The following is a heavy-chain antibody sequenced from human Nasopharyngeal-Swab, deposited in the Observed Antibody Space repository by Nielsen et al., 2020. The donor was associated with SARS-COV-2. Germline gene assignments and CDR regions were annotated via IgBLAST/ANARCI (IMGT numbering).Heavy chain of an antibody. J-gene: IGHJ4*02. D-gene: IGHD5-12*01. V-gene: IGHV6-1*01. CDR3: ARDTDPYDHFDY. CDR1: GDSVSSNSAA. CDR2: TYYRSKWYN. Sequence: SETLSLTCAISGDSVSSNSAAWSWIRQSPSRGLEWLGRTYYRSKWYNDYAVSVKSRITINPDTSKSQFSLQLNSVTPEDTAVYYCARDTDPYDHFDYWGQGTLVTVSS.